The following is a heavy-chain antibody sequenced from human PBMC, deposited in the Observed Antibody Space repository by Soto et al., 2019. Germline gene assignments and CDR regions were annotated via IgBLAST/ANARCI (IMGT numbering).Heavy chain of an antibody. CDR1: GYTFTSYY. CDR2: INPSGGST. D-gene: IGHD3-3*01. J-gene: IGHJ4*02. Sequence: ASVKVSCKASGYTFTSYYMHWVRQAPGQGLEWMGIINPSGGSTSYAQKFQGRVTMTRDTSTSTVYMELSSLRSEDTAVYYCARDPDYDFWSGSSSGIDYWRQGTLATVSS. V-gene: IGHV1-46*01. CDR3: ARDPDYDFWSGSSSGIDY.